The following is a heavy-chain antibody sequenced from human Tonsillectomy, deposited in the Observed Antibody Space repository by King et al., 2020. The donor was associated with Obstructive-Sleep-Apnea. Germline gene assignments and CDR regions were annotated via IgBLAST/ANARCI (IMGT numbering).Heavy chain of an antibody. CDR2: IGTAGDT. Sequence: VQLVESGGGSVQPGGSLRLSCEASGFTFRRHDMHWVRQATGKGLEWVSGIGTAGDTYYPDSVKGRFTISRENTKNSLFLQMNSLRAADTAVYYCASFTNVGVTHWYFDLWGRGTLVTVSS. CDR1: GFTFRRHD. D-gene: IGHD2-8*01. CDR3: ASFTNVGVTHWYFDL. J-gene: IGHJ2*01. V-gene: IGHV3-13*01.